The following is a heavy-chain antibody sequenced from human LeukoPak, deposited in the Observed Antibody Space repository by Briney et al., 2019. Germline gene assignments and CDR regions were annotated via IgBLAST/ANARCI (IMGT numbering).Heavy chain of an antibody. CDR2: IYYSGST. D-gene: IGHD3-10*01. CDR1: GGSISSYY. Sequence: SETLSLTCTVSGGSISSYYWSWIRQPPGKGLEWIGYIYYSGSTNYNPSLKSRVTISVDTSKNQFSLKLSSVTAADTAVYYCARETYYYGFDYWGQGTLVTVSS. CDR3: ARETYYYGFDY. V-gene: IGHV4-59*01. J-gene: IGHJ4*02.